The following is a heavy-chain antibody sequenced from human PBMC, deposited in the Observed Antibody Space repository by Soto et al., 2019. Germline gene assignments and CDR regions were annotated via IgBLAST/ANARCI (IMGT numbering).Heavy chain of an antibody. J-gene: IGHJ6*03. CDR1: GDTFNNRP. Sequence: QVQLVQSGAGVKKPGSSVKISCTASGDTFNNRPFTWVRRAPGQGLEWMGRVIPLLDASNYAEKFQDRATITADKSTDTAYLKLSGLKFEDSAIYYCAIGKTQMTQDRMGFYYYMDVWGKGTTVTVSS. CDR3: AIGKTQMTQDRMGFYYYMDV. CDR2: VIPLLDAS. V-gene: IGHV1-69*08. D-gene: IGHD2-15*01.